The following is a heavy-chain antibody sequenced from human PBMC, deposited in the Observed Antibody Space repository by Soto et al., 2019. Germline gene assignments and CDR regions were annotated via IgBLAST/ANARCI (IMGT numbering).Heavy chain of an antibody. CDR3: ASWVFIVATNWYFDL. D-gene: IGHD5-12*01. J-gene: IGHJ2*01. Sequence: EAQLVESGGGVVQPGGSLRLSCAASGFTFSSYWMSWVRQAPGKGLEWVANIKQDGNDEYYVDSVKGRFTISRDNTKNSLFLQMNSMRAEDTAVYYCASWVFIVATNWYFDLWGRGALGTV. CDR2: IKQDGNDE. V-gene: IGHV3-7*01. CDR1: GFTFSSYW.